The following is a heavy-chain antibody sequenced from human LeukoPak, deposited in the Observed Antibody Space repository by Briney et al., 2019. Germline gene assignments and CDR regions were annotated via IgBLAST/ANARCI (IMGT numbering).Heavy chain of an antibody. J-gene: IGHJ4*02. CDR3: ARLFWGKYYFDY. V-gene: IGHV4-38-2*01. Sequence: PSETLSLTCAVSGYSISSGYYWGWIRQPPGKGLEWIGSIYHSGSTYYNPSLKSRVTISVDTSKNQFSLKLSSVTAADTAVYYCARLFWGKYYFDYWGQGTLVTASS. CDR1: GYSISSGYY. D-gene: IGHD7-27*01. CDR2: IYHSGST.